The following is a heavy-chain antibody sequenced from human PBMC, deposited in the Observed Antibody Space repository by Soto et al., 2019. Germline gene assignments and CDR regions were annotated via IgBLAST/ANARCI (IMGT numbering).Heavy chain of an antibody. D-gene: IGHD1-26*01. CDR3: ARDRTGAAYFDY. CDR2: INPAGDTT. Sequence: QVQLVQSGAEVKKPGTSVKVSCKASGFTVTNYYMHWLRLASGQGPEWMGLINPAGDTTSFAPKFRGRVTVTRHTSTSTIYMEMRGLRSDDTAFYYCARDRTGAAYFDYWGQGTLVTVS. V-gene: IGHV1-46*03. CDR1: GFTVTNYY. J-gene: IGHJ4*02.